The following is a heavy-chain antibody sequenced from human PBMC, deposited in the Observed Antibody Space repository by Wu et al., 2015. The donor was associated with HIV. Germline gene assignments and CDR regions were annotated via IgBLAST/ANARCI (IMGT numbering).Heavy chain of an antibody. J-gene: IGHJ3*02. CDR1: GYTFTGYY. V-gene: IGHV1-2*02. D-gene: IGHD6-13*01. Sequence: QVQLVQSGAEVKKPGASVKVSCKASGYTFTGYYIHWVRQAPGQGLEWMGWINPNSGGTNYAQKFQGRVTMTRDTSISTAYMELSRLRSDDTAVYYCARLAGYSSSWYPAFDIWGQGTMVTVSS. CDR3: ARLAGYSSSWYPAFDI. CDR2: INPNSGGT.